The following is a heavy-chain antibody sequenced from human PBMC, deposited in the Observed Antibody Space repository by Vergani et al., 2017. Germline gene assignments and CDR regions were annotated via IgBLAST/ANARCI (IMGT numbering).Heavy chain of an antibody. V-gene: IGHV1-69*01. J-gene: IGHJ4*02. CDR3: AKEGGGYCRGGTCYPEY. Sequence: QVQLVQSGAEVKKPGSSVKVSCKASGGTFSSFAISWVRQAPGQGLEWMGGIIPIFGTANYAQKFQGRVTITADESTSTAYMELSSLRSEDTAVYYCAKEGGGYCRGGTCYPEYWGQGTLVIVSS. D-gene: IGHD2-15*01. CDR2: IIPIFGTA. CDR1: GGTFSSFA.